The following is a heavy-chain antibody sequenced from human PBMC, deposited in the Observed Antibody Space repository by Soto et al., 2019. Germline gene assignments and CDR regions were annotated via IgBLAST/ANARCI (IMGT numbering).Heavy chain of an antibody. J-gene: IGHJ5*02. Sequence: SVKVSCKASGGTFSRYAISWVRQAPGQGLEWMGGIIPIFGTANYAQKFQGRVTITADESTSTAYMELSSLRFEDTAVYYCARAIVGPTTTGWLDPCGQGTLVTVSS. V-gene: IGHV1-69*13. CDR1: GGTFSRYA. CDR2: IIPIFGTA. D-gene: IGHD1-26*01. CDR3: ARAIVGPTTTGWLDP.